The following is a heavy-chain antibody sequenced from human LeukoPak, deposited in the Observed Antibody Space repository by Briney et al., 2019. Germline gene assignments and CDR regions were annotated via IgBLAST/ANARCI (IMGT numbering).Heavy chain of an antibody. J-gene: IGHJ4*02. V-gene: IGHV3-30*18. CDR1: GFTFSTYG. Sequence: GGSLRLSCAASGFTFSTYGMYWVRQAPGKGLGWVAVISYHGSDKYYADSVKGRFTISRDNSKNTLYLQMNSLRAEDTAVYYCAKRRAGAGSFEPPHYWGQGTLVAVSS. CDR2: ISYHGSDK. CDR3: AKRRAGAGSFEPPHY. D-gene: IGHD6-19*01.